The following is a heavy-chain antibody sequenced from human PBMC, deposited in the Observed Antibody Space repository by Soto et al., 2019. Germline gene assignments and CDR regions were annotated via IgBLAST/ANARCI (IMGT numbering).Heavy chain of an antibody. D-gene: IGHD1-26*01. Sequence: PGGSLRLSCAASGFTFSSYGMHWVRQAPGKGLEWVAVLGFDGGGLYYADAVKGRFTISRDNSKDTLDLQMDSLRVEDTALYYCAREPVGPDYAMDVWGQGTMVTVSS. CDR3: AREPVGPDYAMDV. CDR2: LGFDGGGL. V-gene: IGHV3-33*08. J-gene: IGHJ6*02. CDR1: GFTFSSYG.